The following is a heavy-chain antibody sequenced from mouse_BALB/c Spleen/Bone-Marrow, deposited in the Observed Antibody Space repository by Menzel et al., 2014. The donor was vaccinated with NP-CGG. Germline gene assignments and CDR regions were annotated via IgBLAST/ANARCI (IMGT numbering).Heavy chain of an antibody. D-gene: IGHD2-2*01. Sequence: EVQLQESGGGLVQPGGSLKLSCAASGFDFSRYWMSWVRQAPGKGLEWIGEINPDSSTISYTPSLKDKFIISRDNAKSTLYLQMSKVRSEDTALYYCARPNGSPYAMDYWGQGTSVTVSS. CDR3: ARPNGSPYAMDY. V-gene: IGHV4-1*02. J-gene: IGHJ4*01. CDR2: INPDSSTI. CDR1: GFDFSRYW.